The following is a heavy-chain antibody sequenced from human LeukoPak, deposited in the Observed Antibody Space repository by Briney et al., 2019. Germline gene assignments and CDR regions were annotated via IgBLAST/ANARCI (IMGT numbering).Heavy chain of an antibody. J-gene: IGHJ6*03. CDR1: GFTFSSYW. D-gene: IGHD6-13*01. CDR2: IKQDGSEK. Sequence: PGGSLRLSCAASGFTFSSYWMSWVRQAPGKGLEWVANIKQDGSEKYYVDSVKGRFTISRDNAKNSLYLQMNSPRAEDTAVYYCARDGGYSSSWYSPYYYYYMDVWGKGTTVTVSS. CDR3: ARDGGYSSSWYSPYYYYYMDV. V-gene: IGHV3-7*01.